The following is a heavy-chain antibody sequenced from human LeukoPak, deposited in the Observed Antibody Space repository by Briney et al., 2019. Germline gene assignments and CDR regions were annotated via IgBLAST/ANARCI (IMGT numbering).Heavy chain of an antibody. V-gene: IGHV4-39*01. CDR1: GGSISSSSYY. CDR2: IYYSGST. Sequence: SETLSLTCTVSGGSISSSSYYWGWIRQPPGKGLEWIGSIYYSGSTYYNPSLKSRVTISVDTSKNQFSLKLSSVTAADTAVYYCARPSAGLTFDPWGQGTLVTVSS. D-gene: IGHD6-13*01. CDR3: ARPSAGLTFDP. J-gene: IGHJ5*02.